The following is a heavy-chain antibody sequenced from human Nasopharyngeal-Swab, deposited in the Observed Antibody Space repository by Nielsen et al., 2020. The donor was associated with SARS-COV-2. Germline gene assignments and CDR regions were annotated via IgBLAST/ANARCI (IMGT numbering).Heavy chain of an antibody. Sequence: KVSCKGSGYSFTSYWISWVRQMPGKGLEWMGRIDPSDSYTNYSPSFQGHVTISADKSISTAYLQWSSLKASDTAVYYCARHWSDPGNWFDPWGQGTLVTVSS. CDR1: GYSFTSYW. V-gene: IGHV5-10-1*01. J-gene: IGHJ5*02. CDR2: IDPSDSYT. CDR3: ARHWSDPGNWFDP.